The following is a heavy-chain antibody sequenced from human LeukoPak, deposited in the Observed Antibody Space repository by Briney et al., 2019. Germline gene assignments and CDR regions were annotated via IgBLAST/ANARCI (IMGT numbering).Heavy chain of an antibody. CDR3: ARYGGWFFDY. D-gene: IGHD2-15*01. J-gene: IGHJ4*02. CDR2: IHQDGSAQ. V-gene: IGHV3-7*01. CDR1: GFTFTSHW. Sequence: GGSLRLSCAASGFTFTSHWMTWVRQAPGKGLEWVANIHQDGSAQYYVDSVKGRFTISRDNAENSLYLQMNSLRIEDTAVYYCARYGGWFFDYWGQGALVTVSS.